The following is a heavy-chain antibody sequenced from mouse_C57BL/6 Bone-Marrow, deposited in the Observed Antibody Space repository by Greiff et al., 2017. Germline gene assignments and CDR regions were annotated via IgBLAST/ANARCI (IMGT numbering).Heavy chain of an antibody. D-gene: IGHD4-1*01. CDR1: GFTFSDYY. CDR3: ARRRANWDVGFAY. Sequence: EVKLVESGGGLVQPGGSLKLSCAASGFTFSDYYMYWVRQTPEKRLEWVAYISNGGGSTYYPDTVKGRFTISRDNAKNTLYLQMSRLKSEDTAMYYCARRRANWDVGFAYWGQGTLVTVSA. V-gene: IGHV5-12*01. J-gene: IGHJ3*01. CDR2: ISNGGGST.